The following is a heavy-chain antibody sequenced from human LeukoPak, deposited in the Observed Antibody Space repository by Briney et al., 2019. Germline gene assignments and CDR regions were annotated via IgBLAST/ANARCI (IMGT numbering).Heavy chain of an antibody. V-gene: IGHV4-34*01. Sequence: SGTLSLTCAVYGGSFSGYYWSWIRQPPGKGLEWIGEINHSGSTNYNPSLKSRVTISVDTSKNQFSLKLSSVTAADTAVYYCASAAYNYDVGYWGQGTLVTVSS. CDR1: GGSFSGYY. D-gene: IGHD3-22*01. CDR3: ASAAYNYDVGY. J-gene: IGHJ4*02. CDR2: INHSGST.